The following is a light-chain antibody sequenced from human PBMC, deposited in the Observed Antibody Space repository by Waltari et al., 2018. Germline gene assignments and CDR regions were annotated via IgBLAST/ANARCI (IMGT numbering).Light chain of an antibody. CDR1: SSDVGGSNY. J-gene: IGLJ1*01. V-gene: IGLV2-14*01. CDR3: SSYTTSATVV. Sequence: QSALTQPASVSGSPGQSITISCTGTSSDVGGSNYVSWFQQHPGKAPRLMISEVSNRPSGVSNRFSGSKSGNTASLTISGLQAEDEADYYCSSYTTSATVVFGTGTKVTVL. CDR2: EVS.